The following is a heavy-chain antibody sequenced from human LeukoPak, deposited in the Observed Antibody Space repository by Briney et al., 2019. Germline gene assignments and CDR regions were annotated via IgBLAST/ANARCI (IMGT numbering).Heavy chain of an antibody. J-gene: IGHJ3*02. V-gene: IGHV3-23*01. CDR2: ISGSGGST. Sequence: GGSLRLSCAASGFTFSSYAMSWVRQAPGKGLEWVSAISGSGGSTYYADSVKGRFTISRDNSKNTLYLQMNSLRAEDTAVYYCATELTGYSSGWYLKGSPAFDIWGQGTVVTVSS. CDR3: ATELTGYSSGWYLKGSPAFDI. CDR1: GFTFSSYA. D-gene: IGHD6-19*01.